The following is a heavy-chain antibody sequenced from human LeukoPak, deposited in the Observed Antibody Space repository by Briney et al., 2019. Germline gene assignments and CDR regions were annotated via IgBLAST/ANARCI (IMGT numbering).Heavy chain of an antibody. V-gene: IGHV3-23*01. CDR2: ISGSVGST. CDR3: ARGLQLERRGPYYFDG. Sequence: GGSLRLSCAASGFTFTSFAMSWVRQAPGKGLEWVSAISGSVGSTYYADSVKGRFTISRDNSKNTLYLQMNSLRGEDTAVYYCARGLQLERRGPYYFDGWGQGTLVTVSS. D-gene: IGHD1-1*01. CDR1: GFTFTSFA. J-gene: IGHJ4*02.